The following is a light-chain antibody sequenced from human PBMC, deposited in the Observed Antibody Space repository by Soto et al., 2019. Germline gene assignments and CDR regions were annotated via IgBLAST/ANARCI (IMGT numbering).Light chain of an antibody. CDR2: DNN. CDR3: GTWDSSLSAPVV. V-gene: IGLV1-51*01. J-gene: IGLJ2*01. CDR1: SSNIGNNY. Sequence: QSVLTQPPSVSAAPGQKVTISCSGSSSNIGNNYVSWYQQLPATAPKLLIYDNNKRPSGIPDRFSGSKSGTSATLGITGLRTGDEADYYCGTWDSSLSAPVVFGGGTKLTVL.